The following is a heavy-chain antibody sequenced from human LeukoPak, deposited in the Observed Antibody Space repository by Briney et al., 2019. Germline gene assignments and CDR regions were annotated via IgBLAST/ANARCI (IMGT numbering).Heavy chain of an antibody. Sequence: ASETLSLTCTVSGGSISTYYWSWIRQPPGKGLEWIAYIGYSASTNYNPSLKSRVTISVDTSKNQFSLKLSSVTAADTAVYYCARDSRRELLHAFDIWGQGTMVTVSS. V-gene: IGHV4-59*01. CDR3: ARDSRRELLHAFDI. CDR2: IGYSAST. CDR1: GGSISTYY. J-gene: IGHJ3*02. D-gene: IGHD1-26*01.